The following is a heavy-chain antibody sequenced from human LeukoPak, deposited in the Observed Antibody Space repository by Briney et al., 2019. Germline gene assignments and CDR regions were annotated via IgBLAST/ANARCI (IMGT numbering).Heavy chain of an antibody. J-gene: IGHJ4*02. CDR1: GYTFTSYG. CDR3: ERVGGFLEWSGYFDY. Sequence: ASVKVSCKASGYTFTSYGSSWVRQAPGQGLEWMGWINACNGNTNYAPKLQGRVTMTNDTSTSTAYMEPRSLRSDDTAVYYCERVGGFLEWSGYFDYWGQGTLVTVSS. V-gene: IGHV1-18*01. D-gene: IGHD3-3*01. CDR2: INACNGNT.